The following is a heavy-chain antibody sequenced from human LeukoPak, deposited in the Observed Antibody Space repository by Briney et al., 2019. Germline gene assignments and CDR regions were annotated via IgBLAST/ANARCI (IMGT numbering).Heavy chain of an antibody. V-gene: IGHV3-23*01. CDR2: ISGSGGST. Sequence: GGSLRLSCAASGFTFSSYGMSWVRQAPGKGLEWVSAISGSGGSTYYADSVKGRFTISRDNSKNTLYLQMGSLRAEDMAVYYCARAGAGIQLWLLSYWGQGTLVTVSS. D-gene: IGHD5-18*01. CDR1: GFTFSSYG. CDR3: ARAGAGIQLWLLSY. J-gene: IGHJ4*02.